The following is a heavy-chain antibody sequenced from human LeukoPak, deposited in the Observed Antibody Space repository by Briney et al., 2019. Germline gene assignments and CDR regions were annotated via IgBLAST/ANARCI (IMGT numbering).Heavy chain of an antibody. V-gene: IGHV3-23*01. CDR1: GFTFSSYA. CDR3: AKGGYCSNTSCPDPFDY. J-gene: IGHJ4*02. D-gene: IGHD2-2*01. CDR2: ISGSGGST. Sequence: PGGSLRLSCAASGFTFSSYAMSWVRQAPGKGLEWVSAISGSGGSTYYADSVKGRFTISRDSSKNTLYLQMNSLRAEDTAVYYCAKGGYCSNTSCPDPFDYWGQGTLVTVSS.